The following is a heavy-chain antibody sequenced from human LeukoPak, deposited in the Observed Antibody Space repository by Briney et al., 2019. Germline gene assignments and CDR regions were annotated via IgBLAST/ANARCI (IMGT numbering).Heavy chain of an antibody. CDR1: GGSISSGGYY. V-gene: IGHV4-31*03. Sequence: SETLSLTCTIPGGSISSGGYYWSWFRQPPGKGLEWLGYIYYSGSTYYNPSLKSRVTISVDTSKNQFSLKLSSVTAADTAVYYCARATCSGGSCYRYYYYGMDVWGQGTTVTVSS. J-gene: IGHJ6*02. CDR3: ARATCSGGSCYRYYYYGMDV. D-gene: IGHD2-15*01. CDR2: IYYSGST.